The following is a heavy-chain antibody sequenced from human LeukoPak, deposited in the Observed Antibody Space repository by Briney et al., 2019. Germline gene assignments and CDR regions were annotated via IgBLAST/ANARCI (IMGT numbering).Heavy chain of an antibody. CDR1: GGSFSGYY. CDR3: ARESAVAAPYYYYYYGMDV. CDR2: INHSGST. J-gene: IGHJ6*02. Sequence: SETLSLTCAVYGGSFSGYYWSWIRQPPGKGLEWIGEINHSGSTNYNPSLKSRVTISVDTSKNQFSLKLSSVTAADTAVYYCARESAVAAPYYYYYYGMDVWGQGTTVTVSS. V-gene: IGHV4-34*01. D-gene: IGHD6-19*01.